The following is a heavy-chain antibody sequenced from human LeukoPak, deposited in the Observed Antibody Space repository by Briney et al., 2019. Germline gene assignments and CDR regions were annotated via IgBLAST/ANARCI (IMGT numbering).Heavy chain of an antibody. Sequence: GGSLRLSCAASGFTFSNYWMSWVRQAPGKGLEGVANIKQDGSEKYYVDSVKGRFNISRDNAKNSLYLQMNSLRAEDTAVYYCARNFYGSGTFYPYYFDYWGQGTLVTVSS. CDR3: ARNFYGSGTFYPYYFDY. V-gene: IGHV3-7*01. J-gene: IGHJ4*02. D-gene: IGHD3-10*01. CDR2: IKQDGSEK. CDR1: GFTFSNYW.